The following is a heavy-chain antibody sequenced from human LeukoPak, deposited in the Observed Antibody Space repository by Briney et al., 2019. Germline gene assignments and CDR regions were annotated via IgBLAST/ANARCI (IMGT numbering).Heavy chain of an antibody. CDR3: ASGYCSGGSCYYYMDV. V-gene: IGHV4-59*01. CDR1: GGSISSYY. Sequence: SETLSLTCTVSGGSISSYYWSWIRQPPGKGLEWIGYIYYSGGTNYNPSLKSRVTISVDTSKNQFSLKLSSVTAADTAVYYCASGYCSGGSCYYYMDVWGKGTTVTVSS. J-gene: IGHJ6*03. D-gene: IGHD2-15*01. CDR2: IYYSGGT.